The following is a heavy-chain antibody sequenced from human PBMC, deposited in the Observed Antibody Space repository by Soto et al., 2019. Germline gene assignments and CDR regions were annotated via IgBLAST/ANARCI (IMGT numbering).Heavy chain of an antibody. J-gene: IGHJ6*03. V-gene: IGHV3-23*01. D-gene: IGHD3-3*01. CDR3: EKEPPGDAIFGVDDYYYYYMDV. Sequence: GGSLRLSCAASGFTFSSYAMSWVRQAPGKGLEWVSAISGSGGSTYYADSVKGRFTISRDNSKNTLYLQMNSLRAEDTAVYYCEKEPPGDAIFGVDDYYYYYMDVWGKGTTVTISS. CDR2: ISGSGGST. CDR1: GFTFSSYA.